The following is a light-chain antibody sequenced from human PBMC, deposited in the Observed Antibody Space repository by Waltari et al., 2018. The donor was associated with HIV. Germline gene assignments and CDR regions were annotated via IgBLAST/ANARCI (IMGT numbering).Light chain of an antibody. CDR3: QQYGTSPTT. Sequence: EIVLTQSPGTLSLSPGEGATLSCRASQSVSSKYFAWYQQKPGQAPRLLIYGASSRATGSPDRFSGSGSGTDFTLTISRLEPEDFAVYYCQQYGTSPTTFGPGTKVDIK. CDR2: GAS. V-gene: IGKV3-20*01. CDR1: QSVSSKY. J-gene: IGKJ3*01.